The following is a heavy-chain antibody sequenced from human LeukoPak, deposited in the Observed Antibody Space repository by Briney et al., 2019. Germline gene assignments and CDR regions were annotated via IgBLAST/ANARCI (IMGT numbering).Heavy chain of an antibody. CDR3: AADNDYSVQQWLPRGAY. J-gene: IGHJ4*02. D-gene: IGHD4-11*01. CDR2: IVVGSGST. V-gene: IGHV1-58*02. Sequence: ASVKVSCKTSGFXFTRSAIQWVRQARGQRLEWIGWIVVGSGSTDYAQKFQERVTITRDMSTSTAYMELSSLTSEDTAVYYCAADNDYSVQQWLPRGAYWGQGTLVTVSS. CDR1: GFXFTRSA.